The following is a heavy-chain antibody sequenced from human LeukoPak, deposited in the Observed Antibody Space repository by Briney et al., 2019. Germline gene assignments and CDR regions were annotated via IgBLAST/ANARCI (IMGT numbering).Heavy chain of an antibody. CDR3: ARESYYGSGISMLNYYYMDV. CDR1: GYTFTSYY. D-gene: IGHD3-10*01. J-gene: IGHJ6*03. CDR2: MNPCGGST. Sequence: GASVKVSCKASGYTFTSYYMHWVRQAPGQGLEWMGIMNPCGGSTSYAQKFQGRVTMTMDTSTSKVYMEMRRRRSEETAVYYCARESYYGSGISMLNYYYMDVWGKGTTVTISS. V-gene: IGHV1-46*01.